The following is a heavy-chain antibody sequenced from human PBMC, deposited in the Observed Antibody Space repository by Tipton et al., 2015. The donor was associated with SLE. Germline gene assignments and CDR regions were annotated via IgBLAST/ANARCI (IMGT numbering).Heavy chain of an antibody. V-gene: IGHV3-9*01. CDR3: AKSWPTDYVYQRGLLDS. D-gene: IGHD3-16*01. CDR2: ISWNSGSI. CDR1: GFTFDDYA. J-gene: IGHJ4*02. Sequence: RSLRLSCAASGFTFDDYAMHWVRQAPGKGLEWVSGISWNSGSIGYADSVKGRFTISRDNAKNSLYLQMNSLRAEDTALYYCAKSWPTDYVYQRGLLDSWGQGTLVTVSS.